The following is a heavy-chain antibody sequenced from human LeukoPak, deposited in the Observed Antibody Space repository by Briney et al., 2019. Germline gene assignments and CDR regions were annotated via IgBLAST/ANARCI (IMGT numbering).Heavy chain of an antibody. CDR3: ATVLRFLEWPFRMDV. V-gene: IGHV4-34*01. D-gene: IGHD3-3*01. J-gene: IGHJ6*04. Sequence: SETLSLTCAVYGGSFSGYDYWSWIRQPPGKGLEWIGETNHSGSTNYNPSLKSRVTISVDMSKNQFSLKLTSVTAADTAVYYCATVLRFLEWPFRMDVWGKGTTVTVSS. CDR2: TNHSGST. CDR1: GGSFSGYDY.